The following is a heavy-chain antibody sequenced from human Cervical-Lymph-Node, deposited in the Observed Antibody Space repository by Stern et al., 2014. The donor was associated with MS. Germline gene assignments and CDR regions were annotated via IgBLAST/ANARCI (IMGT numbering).Heavy chain of an antibody. CDR1: GYTFTSYG. V-gene: IGHV1-18*01. Sequence: VQLVEYGAEVKKPGASVKVSCKASGYTFTSYGISWVRQAPGQGLEWMGWISASNCNTTYAQNLQGRLTMTTDTSTSTAYMELRSLRSDDTAVYYCARGLLGSENAFDIWGQGTMVTVSS. D-gene: IGHD2-15*01. J-gene: IGHJ3*02. CDR3: ARGLLGSENAFDI. CDR2: ISASNCNT.